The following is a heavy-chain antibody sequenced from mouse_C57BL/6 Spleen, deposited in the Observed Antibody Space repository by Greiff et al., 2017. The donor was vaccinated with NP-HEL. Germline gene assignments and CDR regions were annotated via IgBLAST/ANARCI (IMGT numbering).Heavy chain of an antibody. Sequence: VQLQQSGPVLVKPGASVKMSCKASGYTFTDYYMNWVKQSHGKSLEWIGVINPYNGGTSYNQKFKGKATLTVDKSSSTAYMELNSLTSEDSAVYYCARVDSNYVGVFDYWGQGTTLTVSS. CDR3: ARVDSNYVGVFDY. V-gene: IGHV1-19*01. J-gene: IGHJ2*01. CDR1: GYTFTDYY. D-gene: IGHD2-5*01. CDR2: INPYNGGT.